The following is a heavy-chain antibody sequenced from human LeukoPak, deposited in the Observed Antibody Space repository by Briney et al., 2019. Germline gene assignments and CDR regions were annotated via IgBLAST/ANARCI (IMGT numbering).Heavy chain of an antibody. Sequence: GGSLRLSCAASGFTFSSYWMSWVRQAPGKGLEWVANIKQDGSEKYYVDSVKGRFTNSRDNAKNSLYLQMNSLRAEDTAVYYCARGYTYYDFWSGYYTPSEEDAFDIWGQGTMVTVSS. CDR2: IKQDGSEK. V-gene: IGHV3-7*01. CDR3: ARGYTYYDFWSGYYTPSEEDAFDI. J-gene: IGHJ3*02. D-gene: IGHD3-3*01. CDR1: GFTFSSYW.